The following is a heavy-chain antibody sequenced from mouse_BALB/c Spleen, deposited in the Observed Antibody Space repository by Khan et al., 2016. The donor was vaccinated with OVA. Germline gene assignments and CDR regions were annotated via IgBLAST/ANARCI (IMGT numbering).Heavy chain of an antibody. CDR2: INSNGGST. CDR3: ARMARTIN. V-gene: IGHV5-6-3*01. CDR1: GFTFSSYG. Sequence: EVQLQESGGGLVQPGGSLKLSCAASGFTFSSYGMSWVRQTPDNRLELVATINSNGGSTYYPDSVKGRFTISRDNAKNTLYLQMSSLKSEDTAMYYCARMARTINWGQGTTLTVSS. J-gene: IGHJ2*01.